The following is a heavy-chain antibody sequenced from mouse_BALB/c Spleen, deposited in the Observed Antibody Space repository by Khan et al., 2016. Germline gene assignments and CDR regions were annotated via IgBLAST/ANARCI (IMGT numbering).Heavy chain of an antibody. Sequence: EVQLQESGPGLVKPSQSLSLTCTVTGYSITSDYAWNWIRQFPGNKLEWMGYIRYSGSTTYNPSLKRRISITRDTSKNQFFLQLYSVTTENTATYYCTRSPTATRYFDVWGAGTTVTVSS. CDR3: TRSPTATRYFDV. V-gene: IGHV3-2*02. CDR2: IRYSGST. J-gene: IGHJ1*01. D-gene: IGHD1-2*01. CDR1: GYSITSDYA.